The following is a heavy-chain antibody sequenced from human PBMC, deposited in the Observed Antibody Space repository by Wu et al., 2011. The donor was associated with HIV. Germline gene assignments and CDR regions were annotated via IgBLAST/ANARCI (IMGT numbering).Heavy chain of an antibody. CDR1: GYTFTNYA. CDR2: ISAYNGDT. V-gene: IGHV1-18*01. J-gene: IGHJ6*03. D-gene: IGHD6-6*01. Sequence: VQLVQSGAEVKKPGASVKVSCKASGYTFTNYAIHWVRQAPGQGPEWMGWISAYNGDTNYAQKLQDRVTMTTDTSTSTAYMELRSLRSDDTAVYYCARDGSSAQLDLYYNHMDVWGNGTSVTVSS. CDR3: ARDGSSAQLDLYYNHMDV.